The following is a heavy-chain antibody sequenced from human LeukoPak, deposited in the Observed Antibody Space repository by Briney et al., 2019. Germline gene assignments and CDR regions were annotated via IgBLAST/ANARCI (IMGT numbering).Heavy chain of an antibody. J-gene: IGHJ2*01. CDR2: IYYSGST. CDR1: GVSISGGDHY. Sequence: SQTLSLTCTVSGVSISGGDHYWSWIRQPPGKGLEWIGYIYYSGSTYYNPSLKSRVTISVDTSKNQFSLKLSSVTAADTAVYYCARGLVEVVGGYFDLWGRGTLVTVSS. V-gene: IGHV4-30-4*01. D-gene: IGHD2-2*01. CDR3: ARGLVEVVGGYFDL.